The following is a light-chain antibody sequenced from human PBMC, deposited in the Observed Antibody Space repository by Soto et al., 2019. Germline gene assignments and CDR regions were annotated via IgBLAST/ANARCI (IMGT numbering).Light chain of an antibody. Sequence: DIPMTQSPPTLSASVGDRVTITCRASQSISTWLAWYQQKPGKAPKLLIYVASTLESGVPSRFSGSGSGTAFTVTISSLQPDDFATLYCQHYNSHSPTFGQGTKVEIK. V-gene: IGKV1-5*01. J-gene: IGKJ1*01. CDR3: QHYNSHSPT. CDR2: VAS. CDR1: QSISTW.